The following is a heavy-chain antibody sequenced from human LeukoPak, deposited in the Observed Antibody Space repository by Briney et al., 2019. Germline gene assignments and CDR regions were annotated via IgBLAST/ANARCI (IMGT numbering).Heavy chain of an antibody. CDR3: AQSYYYDSSGSFGY. CDR2: ISAYNGNT. D-gene: IGHD3-22*01. J-gene: IGHJ4*02. V-gene: IGHV1-18*01. CDR1: GYTFTSHG. Sequence: GASVKVSCKASGYTFTSHGISWVRQAPGQGLEWMGWISAYNGNTNYAQKLQGRVTMTTDTSTSTAYMELRSLRSDDTAVYYCAQSYYYDSSGSFGYWGQGTLVTVSS.